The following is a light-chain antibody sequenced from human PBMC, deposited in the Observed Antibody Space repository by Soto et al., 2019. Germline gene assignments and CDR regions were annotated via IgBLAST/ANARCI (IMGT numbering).Light chain of an antibody. CDR1: QSVSSSY. J-gene: IGKJ1*01. V-gene: IGKV3-15*01. CDR2: GAS. Sequence: IVLTQAPCTLSLSPGERATLSCRASQSVSSSYLAWYQQKPGQAPRLLIYGASTRATGIPARFSGSGTGTDFTLTISSLQSEDFAVYYCQQYNNWPRTFGQGTKVDI. CDR3: QQYNNWPRT.